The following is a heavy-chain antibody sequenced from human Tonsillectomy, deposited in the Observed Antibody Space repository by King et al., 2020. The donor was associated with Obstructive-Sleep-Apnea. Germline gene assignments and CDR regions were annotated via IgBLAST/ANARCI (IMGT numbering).Heavy chain of an antibody. V-gene: IGHV3-23*04. J-gene: IGHJ4*02. CDR1: GFTFNIYT. Sequence: VQLVESGGGLAQPGGSLRLSCAASGFTFNIYTMNWVRQAPGKGLEWVSVIKGSDCSTYYADSVKGRFTISRDISKTTLYLQMNSLRAEDTAIYYCARGRWMDYWGQGTLVTVSS. CDR3: ARGRWMDY. D-gene: IGHD4-23*01. CDR2: IKGSDCST.